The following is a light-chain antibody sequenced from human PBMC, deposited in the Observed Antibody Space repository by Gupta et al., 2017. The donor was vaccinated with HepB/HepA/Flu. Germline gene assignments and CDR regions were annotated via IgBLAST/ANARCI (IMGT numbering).Light chain of an antibody. Sequence: DVVMTQSRLSLSVTPGQPASISCKSSQSLLHSGGQTFFYWFLQKPGQPPQLLIYEASNRDSGVPERISGSGSGTDFTLKISRVEAEDAGVYYCRQSLHRPRTFGHGTKVEIK. CDR1: QSLLHSGGQTF. J-gene: IGKJ1*01. V-gene: IGKV2D-29*01. CDR2: EAS. CDR3: RQSLHRPRT.